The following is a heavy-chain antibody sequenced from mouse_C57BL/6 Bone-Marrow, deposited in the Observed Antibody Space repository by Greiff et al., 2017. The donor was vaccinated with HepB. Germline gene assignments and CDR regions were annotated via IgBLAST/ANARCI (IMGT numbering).Heavy chain of an antibody. CDR2: IYPGSGST. V-gene: IGHV1-55*01. CDR3: ARQSFYSGFAY. D-gene: IGHD2-1*01. Sequence: QVQLQQPGAELVKPGASVKMSCKASGYTFTSYWITWVKQRPGQGLEWIGDIYPGSGSTNYNEKFKSKATLTVDTSSSTAYMQRSSLTSEDAAVYCCARQSFYSGFAYWGQGTLVTVSA. J-gene: IGHJ3*01. CDR1: GYTFTSYW.